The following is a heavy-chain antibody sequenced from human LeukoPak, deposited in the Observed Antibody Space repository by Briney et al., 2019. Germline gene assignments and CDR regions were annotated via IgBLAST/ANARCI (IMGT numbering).Heavy chain of an antibody. D-gene: IGHD2-2*01. CDR3: ARGGAIGEGCSSTSCYYDAFDI. J-gene: IGHJ3*02. V-gene: IGHV4-34*01. Sequence: NPSETLSLTCAVYGGSFSGYYWSWIRQPPGKGLEWIGEINHSGSTNYNPSLKSRVTISVDTSKNQFSLKLSSVTAADTAVYYCARGGAIGEGCSSTSCYYDAFDIWGQGTMVTVSS. CDR2: INHSGST. CDR1: GGSFSGYY.